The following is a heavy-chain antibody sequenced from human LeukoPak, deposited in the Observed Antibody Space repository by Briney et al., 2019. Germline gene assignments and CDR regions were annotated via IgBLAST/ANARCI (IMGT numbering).Heavy chain of an antibody. J-gene: IGHJ4*02. CDR3: ASRIATAGSVDY. D-gene: IGHD6-13*01. Sequence: GGSLRLSCAASGFTFSSYAMSWVRQAPGKGLEWVSVIYSSGSTYYADSVKGRFTISRDNSKNTLHLQMNTLRAEDTAVYYCASRIATAGSVDYWGQGTLVTVSS. CDR2: IYSSGST. V-gene: IGHV3-23*05. CDR1: GFTFSSYA.